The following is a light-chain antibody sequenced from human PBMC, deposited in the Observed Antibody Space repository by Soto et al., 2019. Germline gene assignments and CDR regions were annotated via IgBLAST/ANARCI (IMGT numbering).Light chain of an antibody. Sequence: DIQMTQSPSTLFAYIGDRVTITCRASQSIVSWLAWYQQKPGKAPNLLIYDASSLESGVPSRFSGSGSGTEFTLTISSLQPDDFATYYCQQYYYSRTFGQGPKVDIK. CDR3: QQYYYSRT. CDR2: DAS. V-gene: IGKV1-5*01. J-gene: IGKJ1*01. CDR1: QSIVSW.